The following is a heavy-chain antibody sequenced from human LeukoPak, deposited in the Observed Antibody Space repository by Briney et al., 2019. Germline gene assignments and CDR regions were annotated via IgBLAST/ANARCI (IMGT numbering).Heavy chain of an antibody. CDR3: ARRNVTKYSHYYYGMDV. Sequence: SETLSLTCAVYGGSFSGYYWSWIRQPPGKGLEWIGEINHSGSTNYNPSLKSRATISVDTSMNQFAVKLTSVTDADTGVYYCARRNVTKYSHYYYGMDVWGQATTVTVSS. V-gene: IGHV4-34*01. CDR2: INHSGST. CDR1: GGSFSGYY. D-gene: IGHD1-26*01. J-gene: IGHJ6*02.